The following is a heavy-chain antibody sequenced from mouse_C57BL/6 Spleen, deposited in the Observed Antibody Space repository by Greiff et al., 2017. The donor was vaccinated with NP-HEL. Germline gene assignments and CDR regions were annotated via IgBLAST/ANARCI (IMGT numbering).Heavy chain of an antibody. J-gene: IGHJ1*03. CDR2: IYPGSGST. V-gene: IGHV1-55*01. Sequence: VQLQQPGAELVKPGASVKMSCKASGYTFTSYWITWVKQRPGQGLEWIGDIYPGSGSTNYNEKFKSKATLTVDTSSSTAYMQLSSLTSEYSAVYYCARGGDFSYDYDDWYFGVWGTGTTVTVSS. CDR1: GYTFTSYW. CDR3: ARGGDFSYDYDDWYFGV. D-gene: IGHD2-4*01.